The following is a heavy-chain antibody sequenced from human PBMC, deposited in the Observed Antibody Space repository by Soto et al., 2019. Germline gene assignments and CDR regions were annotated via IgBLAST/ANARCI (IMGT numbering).Heavy chain of an antibody. V-gene: IGHV3-48*03. CDR1: GFTFRSYE. CDR2: ISSSGTTI. D-gene: IGHD2-15*01. CDR3: ARSTVPYSRGMDV. J-gene: IGHJ6*02. Sequence: EVQLVESGGGLVQPGGSLRLSCAASGFTFRSYEMNWVRQAPGKGLEWISYISSSGTTIYYAGSVKGRFTISRDNAKNSLYLQMNSLRAEDTALYYCARSTVPYSRGMDVWGQGTTFTVSS.